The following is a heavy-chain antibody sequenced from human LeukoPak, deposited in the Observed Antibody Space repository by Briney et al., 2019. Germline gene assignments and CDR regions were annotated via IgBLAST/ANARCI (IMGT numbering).Heavy chain of an antibody. J-gene: IGHJ4*02. CDR1: GFTFSSYA. CDR3: ARDGETARTADY. CDR2: ISGSGSST. D-gene: IGHD1/OR15-1a*01. Sequence: AGSLRLSCAASGFTFSSYAMIWVRQTPGKGLEGLEWVSSISGSGSSTYYADSVKGRFTVSRDNSKNTLYLQMDSLRAEDTAAYYCARDGETARTADYWGQGTLVTVSS. V-gene: IGHV3-23*01.